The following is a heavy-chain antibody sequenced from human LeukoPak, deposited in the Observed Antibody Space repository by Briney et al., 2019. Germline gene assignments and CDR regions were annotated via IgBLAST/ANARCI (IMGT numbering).Heavy chain of an antibody. J-gene: IGHJ4*02. D-gene: IGHD2-21*02. V-gene: IGHV3-23*01. CDR2: ISGSGSIT. CDR3: AKDLWSVVTLTLDY. CDR1: GFTFSNYS. Sequence: GGSLRLSCAASGFTFSNYSMNWVRQAPGKGLEWVSTISGSGSITYYADSMKGRFTISRDNSKNTLYLQVNSLRAEDTAVYYCAKDLWSVVTLTLDYWGQGTLVTVSS.